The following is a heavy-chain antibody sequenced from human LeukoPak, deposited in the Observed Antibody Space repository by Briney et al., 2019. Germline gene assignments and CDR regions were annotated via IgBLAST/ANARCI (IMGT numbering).Heavy chain of an antibody. CDR1: GFIFSNYA. Sequence: PGGSLRLSCAASGFIFSNYAMSWVRQAPGKGPEWVSGISGSGGKTYYTDSVKGRFTISRDNSKNTMYLQMNSLRAEDTAVYYCAKDAYYDSSGNDYWGQGTLVTVSS. CDR2: ISGSGGKT. CDR3: AKDAYYDSSGNDY. V-gene: IGHV3-23*01. J-gene: IGHJ4*02. D-gene: IGHD3-22*01.